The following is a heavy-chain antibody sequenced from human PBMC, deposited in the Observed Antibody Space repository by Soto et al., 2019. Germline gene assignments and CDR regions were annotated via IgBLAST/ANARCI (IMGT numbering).Heavy chain of an antibody. CDR2: IVVISNTA. CDR3: ARAIKRWEVHYYFDY. V-gene: IGHV1-69*06. D-gene: IGHD1-26*01. Sequence: QVVLLQSGAEVKEPGSSVRVSCEVSGSTFNKFAFSWVRQAPGHGPEWMGGIVVISNTADYSQRFRDRVTITADTSTNTLYMELGSLTFEDTAVYYCARAIKRWEVHYYFDYWGQGTLVTVSS. J-gene: IGHJ4*02. CDR1: GSTFNKFA.